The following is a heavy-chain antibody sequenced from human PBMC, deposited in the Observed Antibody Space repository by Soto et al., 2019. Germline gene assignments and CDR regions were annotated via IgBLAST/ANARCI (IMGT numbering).Heavy chain of an antibody. D-gene: IGHD6-19*01. J-gene: IGHJ4*02. CDR2: IIPLFGKA. CDR3: ATEHNSGWYFFDY. V-gene: IGHV1-69*06. Sequence: SVKVSCKASGGSFSTLGINWVRQAPGQGLEWMGGIIPLFGKARYAETSQGRVTITADTSTGTAYMEVSSLRSDDTAVFYCATEHNSGWYFFDYWGPGTLVTVSS. CDR1: GGSFSTLG.